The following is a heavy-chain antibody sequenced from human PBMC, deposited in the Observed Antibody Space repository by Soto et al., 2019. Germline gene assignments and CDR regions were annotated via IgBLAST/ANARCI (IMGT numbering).Heavy chain of an antibody. CDR3: ARAGGRHSGGIDY. CDR1: GGTFSSYS. CDR2: IIPIFGTA. Sequence: QVQLVQSGAEVKKPGSSVKVSCKASGGTFSSYSINWVRQAPGQGLEWMGEIIPIFGTANYAQKFQGRVTITADEATSTAYMELSSLRSEDTAVYYCARAGGRHSGGIDYWGEGTLVTVSS. J-gene: IGHJ4*02. D-gene: IGHD1-26*01. V-gene: IGHV1-69*01.